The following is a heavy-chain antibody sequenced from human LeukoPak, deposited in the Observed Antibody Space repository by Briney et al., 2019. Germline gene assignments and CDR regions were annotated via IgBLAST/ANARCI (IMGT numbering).Heavy chain of an antibody. CDR1: GSTFSSYA. CDR3: AKDPRDGYTYYYYYYMDV. D-gene: IGHD5-24*01. V-gene: IGHV3-23*01. J-gene: IGHJ6*03. CDR2: ISSSGGST. Sequence: PGGSLRLSCVASGSTFSSYAMTWVRQAPGKGLEWLSAISSSGGSTYYADSVKGRLTISRDNSKNTLFLQMDNLRVEDTAVYYCAKDPRDGYTYYYYYYMDVWGTGTTVTVSS.